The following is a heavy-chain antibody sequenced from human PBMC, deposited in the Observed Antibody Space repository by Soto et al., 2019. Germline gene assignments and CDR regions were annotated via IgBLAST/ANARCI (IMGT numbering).Heavy chain of an antibody. J-gene: IGHJ6*02. Sequence: GGSLRLSCAASGFTFSSYAMHWVRQAPGKGLEWVAVISYDGSNKYYADSVKGRFTISRDNSKNTLYLQMNSLRAEDTAVYYCARSLRIRYYDFWSGTDNYYYGMDVWGQGTTVTVSS. CDR1: GFTFSSYA. D-gene: IGHD3-3*01. CDR3: ARSLRIRYYDFWSGTDNYYYGMDV. V-gene: IGHV3-30-3*01. CDR2: ISYDGSNK.